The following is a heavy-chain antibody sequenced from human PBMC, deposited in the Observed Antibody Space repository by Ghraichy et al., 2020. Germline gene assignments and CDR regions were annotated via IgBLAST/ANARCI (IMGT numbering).Heavy chain of an antibody. CDR3: AKRGRYVVPAEGYFDY. J-gene: IGHJ4*02. V-gene: IGHV3-23*01. Sequence: LSLTCAASGFTFSSYAMSWVRQAPGKGLEWVSVISDGGGSTYYADSVQGRFTISRDNSKNTLYLQMNSLRAEDTAVYYCAKRGRYVVPAEGYFDYWGQGTLVTVSS. D-gene: IGHD2-2*01. CDR2: ISDGGGST. CDR1: GFTFSSYA.